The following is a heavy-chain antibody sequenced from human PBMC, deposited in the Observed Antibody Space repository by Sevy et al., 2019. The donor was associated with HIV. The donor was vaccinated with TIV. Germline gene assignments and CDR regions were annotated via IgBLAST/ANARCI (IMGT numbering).Heavy chain of an antibody. J-gene: IGHJ5*02. CDR2: ISSSSSTI. CDR1: GFTFSSYS. Sequence: GVSLRLSCAASGFTFSSYSMNWVRQALGKGLEWVSYISSSSSTIYYADSVKGRFTISRDNAKNSLYLQMNSLRDEDTAVYYCARDLYCSGGSCYSGDWFDPWGQGTLVTVSS. CDR3: ARDLYCSGGSCYSGDWFDP. V-gene: IGHV3-48*02. D-gene: IGHD2-15*01.